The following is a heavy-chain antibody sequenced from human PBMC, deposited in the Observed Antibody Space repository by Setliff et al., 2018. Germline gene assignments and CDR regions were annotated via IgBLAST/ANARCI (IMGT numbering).Heavy chain of an antibody. CDR2: IYYSGST. Sequence: SETLSLTCTVSGGSISSHYWSWIRQPPGKGLEWIGYIYYSGSTNYNPSLKSRVTISVDTSKNQFSLKLSSVTAADTAVYYCASTPVDPYYYDSSGYYLVYWGQGTLVTVSS. CDR1: GGSISSHY. J-gene: IGHJ4*02. CDR3: ASTPVDPYYYDSSGYYLVY. D-gene: IGHD3-22*01. V-gene: IGHV4-59*11.